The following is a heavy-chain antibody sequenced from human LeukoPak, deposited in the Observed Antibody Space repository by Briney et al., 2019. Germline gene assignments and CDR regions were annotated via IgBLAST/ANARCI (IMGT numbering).Heavy chain of an antibody. Sequence: PGGSLRLSCSVSGFTFISYSMTWVRQTPGKGLEWIATIYYSVSTYYNPPLKSRVTMSVDTSKNQISLKLTSVTAADTAVYYCARGFNWFDPWGRGTLVTVTS. CDR1: GFTFISYS. J-gene: IGHJ5*02. CDR2: IYYSVST. CDR3: ARGFNWFDP. V-gene: IGHV4-39*07.